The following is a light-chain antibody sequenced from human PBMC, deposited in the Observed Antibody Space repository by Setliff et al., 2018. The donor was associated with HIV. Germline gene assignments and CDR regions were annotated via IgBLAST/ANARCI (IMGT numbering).Light chain of an antibody. V-gene: IGLV2-14*01. CDR2: DVS. J-gene: IGLJ1*01. CDR1: SSDVGGYDY. Sequence: QPALTQPASVSGSPGQSIAISCTGTSSDVGGYDYVSWFQQHPGKAPKLMIYDVSKRPSGVSNRFSGSKSDNTASLTISGLQAEDEADYFCSSYTSISTYVFGTGTKVTVL. CDR3: SSYTSISTYV.